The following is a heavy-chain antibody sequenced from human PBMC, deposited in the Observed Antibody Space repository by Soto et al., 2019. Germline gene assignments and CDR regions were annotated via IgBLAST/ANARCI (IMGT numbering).Heavy chain of an antibody. V-gene: IGHV3-33*01. CDR1: GFTFSSYG. CDR3: ARDGLREHLRYWYFDL. D-gene: IGHD1-26*01. J-gene: IGHJ2*01. Sequence: GGSLRLSCAASGFTFSSYGMHWVRQAPGKGLEWVAVIWYDGSNKYYADSVKGRFTISRDNSKNTLYLQMNSLRAEDTAVYYCARDGLREHLRYWYFDLWGRGTLVTVSS. CDR2: IWYDGSNK.